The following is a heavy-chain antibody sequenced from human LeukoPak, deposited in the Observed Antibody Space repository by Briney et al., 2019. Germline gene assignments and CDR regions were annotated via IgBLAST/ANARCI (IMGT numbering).Heavy chain of an antibody. Sequence: GASVKVSCKASGYTFTSYGISWARQAPGQGLEWMGWISAYNGNTNYAQKLQGRVTMTTDTSTSTAYMELSRLRSDDTAVYYCAIATRIAVAGTWGQGTLVTVPS. J-gene: IGHJ4*02. V-gene: IGHV1-18*01. CDR1: GYTFTSYG. D-gene: IGHD6-19*01. CDR3: AIATRIAVAGT. CDR2: ISAYNGNT.